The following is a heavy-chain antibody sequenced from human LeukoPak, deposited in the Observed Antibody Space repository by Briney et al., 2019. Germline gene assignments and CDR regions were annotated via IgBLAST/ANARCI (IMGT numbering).Heavy chain of an antibody. CDR2: ISASGNT. V-gene: IGHV4-61*02. D-gene: IGHD3-3*01. CDR1: GDSLSRGSYY. CDR3: ARGVTVFGGAPKGALDI. Sequence: PSETLSLTCSVSGDSLSRGSYYWNWIWQPAGKGLEWIGRISASGNTNYNPSLKSRVTLSVDASKNHFSLRLTSVTAVDTAVYFCARGVTVFGGAPKGALDIWGRGTMVTVFS. J-gene: IGHJ3*02.